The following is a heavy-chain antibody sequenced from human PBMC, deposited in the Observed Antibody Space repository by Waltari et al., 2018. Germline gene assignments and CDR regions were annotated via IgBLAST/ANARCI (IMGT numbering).Heavy chain of an antibody. Sequence: QVQLQESGPGLVKPSETLSLTCTVSGYSISSGYYWGWIRQPPGKGLEWIGSIYHSGSTYYNPSLKSRVTISVDTSKNQFSLKLSSVTAADTAVYYCARAVNYDFWSGYPLYYYYGMDVWGQGTTVTVSS. CDR2: IYHSGST. V-gene: IGHV4-38-2*02. J-gene: IGHJ6*02. D-gene: IGHD3-3*01. CDR1: GYSISSGYY. CDR3: ARAVNYDFWSGYPLYYYYGMDV.